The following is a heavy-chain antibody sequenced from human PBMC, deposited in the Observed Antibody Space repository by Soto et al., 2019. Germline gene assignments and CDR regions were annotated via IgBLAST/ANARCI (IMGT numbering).Heavy chain of an antibody. CDR3: ARHNEYYDFWSGYLWFDP. CDR1: GGSISSYY. J-gene: IGHJ5*02. Sequence: SETLSLTCTVSGGSISSYYWSWIRQPPGKGLEWIGYIYYSGSTNYNPSLKSRVTISVDTSKNHFSLKLSSVTAADTAVYYCARHNEYYDFWSGYLWFDPWGQGTLVTVSS. CDR2: IYYSGST. D-gene: IGHD3-3*01. V-gene: IGHV4-59*08.